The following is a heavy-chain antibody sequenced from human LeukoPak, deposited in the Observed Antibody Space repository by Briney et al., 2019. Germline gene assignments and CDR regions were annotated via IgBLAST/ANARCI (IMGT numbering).Heavy chain of an antibody. J-gene: IGHJ4*02. Sequence: ASVKVSCKASGYTFTSYYMHWVRQAPGQGLEWMGVISPTGGSTRYAQKFQGRVTMTRDMSTRTVYMELSSLRSEDTAVYYCASLKKGNSWTGVDYWGQGTLVTVSS. CDR2: ISPTGGST. CDR3: ASLKKGNSWTGVDY. D-gene: IGHD2-2*01. CDR1: GYTFTSYY. V-gene: IGHV1-46*01.